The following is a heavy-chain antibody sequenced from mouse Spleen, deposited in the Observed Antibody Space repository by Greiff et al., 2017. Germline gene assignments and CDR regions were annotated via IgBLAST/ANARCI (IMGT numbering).Heavy chain of an antibody. CDR3: ARRGDYDWFAY. CDR1: GYTFTSYW. J-gene: IGHJ3*01. Sequence: VQLQQPGAELVMPGTSVKLSCKASGYTFTSYWIHWVKQRPGQGLEWIGEIDPSDSYTNYNQKFKDKATLTVDKSSSTAYMQLISRTSEDSAVYYCARRGDYDWFAYWGQGTLVTVSA. D-gene: IGHD2-4*01. V-gene: IGHV1-69*01. CDR2: IDPSDSYT.